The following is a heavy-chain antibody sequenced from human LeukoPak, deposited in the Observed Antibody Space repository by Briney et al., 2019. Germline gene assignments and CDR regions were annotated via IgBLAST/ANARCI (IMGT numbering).Heavy chain of an antibody. J-gene: IGHJ3*02. D-gene: IGHD4-17*01. V-gene: IGHV4-59*12. CDR1: GGSISSYY. Sequence: SETLSLTCTVSGGSISSYYWSWIRQPPGKGLEWIGYIYHSGSTYYNPSLKSRVTISVDRSKNQFSLKLSSVTAADTAVYYCARVTTGDAFDIWGQGTMVTVSS. CDR3: ARVTTGDAFDI. CDR2: IYHSGST.